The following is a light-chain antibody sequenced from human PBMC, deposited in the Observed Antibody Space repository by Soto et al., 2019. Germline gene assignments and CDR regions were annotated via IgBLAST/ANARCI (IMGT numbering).Light chain of an antibody. Sequence: DLQMTQSPSTLSASVGDRVTITCRASQSISSWLAWYQQKPGKAPKLLIYKASSLESGVPSRFSGSGSGTEVTLTISSLQPDDFATYYCQQYNSYSLTFGGGTKVEIK. CDR3: QQYNSYSLT. CDR2: KAS. V-gene: IGKV1-5*03. CDR1: QSISSW. J-gene: IGKJ4*01.